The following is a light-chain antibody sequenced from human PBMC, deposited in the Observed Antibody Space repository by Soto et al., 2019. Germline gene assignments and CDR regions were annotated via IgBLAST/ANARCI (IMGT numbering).Light chain of an antibody. V-gene: IGLV2-8*01. CDR1: SSDVGGYNY. CDR2: EVS. CDR3: RPYAGSNNFYV. J-gene: IGLJ1*01. Sequence: QSVLTQPPSASGSPGQSVTISCTGTSSDVGGYNYVSWYQQHPGKAPKLMIYEVSKRPSGVPDRFSGSKSGNTASLTVSGLQAEDEADYYCRPYAGSNNFYVFGTGTKVTVL.